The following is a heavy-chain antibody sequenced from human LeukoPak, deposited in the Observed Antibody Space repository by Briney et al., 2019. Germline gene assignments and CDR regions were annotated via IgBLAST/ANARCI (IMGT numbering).Heavy chain of an antibody. CDR3: AKDINLGYYFDY. J-gene: IGHJ4*02. CDR2: INPDGTTT. D-gene: IGHD1-20*01. Sequence: QPGGSLRLSCAASGFTFSTYWMHWVRQAPGKGLVWVSRINPDGTTTSYADSVKGRFTISRDNAKDTVYLQMNSLRAEDTAVYYCAKDINLGYYFDYWGQGALVTVSS. CDR1: GFTFSTYW. V-gene: IGHV3-74*01.